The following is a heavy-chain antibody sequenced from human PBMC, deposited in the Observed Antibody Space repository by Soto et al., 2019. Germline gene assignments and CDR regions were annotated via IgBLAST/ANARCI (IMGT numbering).Heavy chain of an antibody. CDR1: GGSISSYY. J-gene: IGHJ5*02. D-gene: IGHD2-2*01. CDR3: ASDGSHCVTTSCPGAWFDP. CDR2: IHYTGTT. V-gene: IGHV4-59*01. Sequence: QVQLQESGPGLVRPSETLSLTCTVAGGSISSYYWSWIRQPPGKELEWIGYIHYTGTTKYNPSLKSRVPTSVDTSKHQFALKLDSMTAADTAVYYCASDGSHCVTTSCPGAWFDPWGQGTLVTVSS.